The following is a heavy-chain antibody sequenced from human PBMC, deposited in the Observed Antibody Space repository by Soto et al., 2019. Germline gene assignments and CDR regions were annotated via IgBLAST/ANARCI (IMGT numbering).Heavy chain of an antibody. Sequence: PGGSLRLSCAASGFTFSSYSMNWVRQAPGKGLEWVSSISSSSSYIYYADSVKGRFTISRDNAKNSLYLQMNSLRAEDTAVYYCARDAYCGGDCYSNVFDYWGQGTQVTVSS. CDR3: ARDAYCGGDCYSNVFDY. D-gene: IGHD2-21*02. CDR1: GFTFSSYS. V-gene: IGHV3-21*01. J-gene: IGHJ4*02. CDR2: ISSSSSYI.